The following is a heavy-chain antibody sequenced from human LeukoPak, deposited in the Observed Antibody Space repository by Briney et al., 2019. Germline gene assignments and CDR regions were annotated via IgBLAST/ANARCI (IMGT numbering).Heavy chain of an antibody. D-gene: IGHD3-10*01. J-gene: IGHJ4*02. CDR2: ISGNGGDT. V-gene: IGHV3-23*01. CDR3: ARVGDINYFDY. Sequence: GGSLRLSCAASGFTFSTYSMSWLRQAPGKGLEWVSVISGNGGDTFYAYSVKGRFTISRDNSKNTVYLQMGSLRPDDMAVYYCARVGDINYFDYWGQGTLVTVSS. CDR1: GFTFSTYS.